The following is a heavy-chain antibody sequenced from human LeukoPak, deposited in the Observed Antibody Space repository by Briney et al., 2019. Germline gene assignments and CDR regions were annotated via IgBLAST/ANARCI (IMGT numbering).Heavy chain of an antibody. CDR1: GGSISSGGYY. CDR3: ARSGSGWNGDWYFDL. Sequence: SETLSLTCTVSGGSISSGGYYWSWIRQPPGKGLEWIGYIYHSGSTYYNPSLKSRVTISVDTSKNQFSLKVRSVTAADTAVYYCARSGSGWNGDWYFDLWGRGTLVTVSS. J-gene: IGHJ2*01. V-gene: IGHV4-30-2*01. CDR2: IYHSGST. D-gene: IGHD6-19*01.